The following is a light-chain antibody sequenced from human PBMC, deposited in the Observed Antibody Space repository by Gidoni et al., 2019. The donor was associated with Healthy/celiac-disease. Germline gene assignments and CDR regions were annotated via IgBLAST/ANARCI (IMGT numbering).Light chain of an antibody. V-gene: IGKV3-20*01. Sequence: ELVLTQSPGTLSLSPGERATLSCRASQSVSSSYLACYQQKPGQAPRLLIYGASSRATGIPDRFSSSGSGTDFTLTICRLEPEDFAVYYCQQYGSSPRTFGHGTKVEIK. J-gene: IGKJ1*01. CDR1: QSVSSSY. CDR2: GAS. CDR3: QQYGSSPRT.